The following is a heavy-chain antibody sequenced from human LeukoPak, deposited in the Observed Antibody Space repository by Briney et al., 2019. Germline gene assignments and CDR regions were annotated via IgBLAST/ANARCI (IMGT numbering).Heavy chain of an antibody. CDR1: GDSISNYY. V-gene: IGHV4-59*01. D-gene: IGHD6-19*01. CDR2: IYYSGST. Sequence: SETLSLTCTVSGDSISNYYWSWIRQPPGKGLEWIGYIYYSGSTNYNPSLKSRVTISVDTSKNQFSLRLSSVTAADTAVYYCARGTAVAGSWGQGTLVTVSS. J-gene: IGHJ4*02. CDR3: ARGTAVAGS.